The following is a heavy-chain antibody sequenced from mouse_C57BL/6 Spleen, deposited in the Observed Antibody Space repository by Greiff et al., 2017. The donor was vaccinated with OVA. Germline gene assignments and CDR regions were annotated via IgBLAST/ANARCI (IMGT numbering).Heavy chain of an antibody. Sequence: VQLQQSGAELARPGASVKLSCKASGYTFTSYGISWVKQRTGQGLEWIGEIYPRSGNTYYNEKFKGKATLTADKSSSTAYMELRSLTSEDSAVYFCARRGAAQATSGYYAMDYWGQGTSVTVSS. CDR3: ARRGAAQATSGYYAMDY. J-gene: IGHJ4*01. CDR1: GYTFTSYG. V-gene: IGHV1-81*01. CDR2: IYPRSGNT. D-gene: IGHD3-2*02.